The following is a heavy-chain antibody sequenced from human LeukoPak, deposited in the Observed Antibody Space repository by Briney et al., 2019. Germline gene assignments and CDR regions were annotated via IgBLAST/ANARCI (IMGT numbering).Heavy chain of an antibody. CDR1: GFTFSSYG. CDR3: ARDYGILYYFDY. D-gene: IGHD3-16*01. J-gene: IGHJ4*02. V-gene: IGHV3-33*01. CDR2: IWYDGSNK. Sequence: GGSLRLSCAASGFTFSSYGMHWVRQAPGKGLEWVAVIWYDGSNKYYADSVKGRFTISRDNSKNTLYLQMNSLRAEDTAVYYCARDYGILYYFDYRGQGTLVTVSS.